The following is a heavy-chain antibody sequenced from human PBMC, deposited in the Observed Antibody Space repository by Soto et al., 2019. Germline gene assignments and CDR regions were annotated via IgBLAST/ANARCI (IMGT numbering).Heavy chain of an antibody. Sequence: QVQLQESGPGLVKPSQTLSLTCTVSGGSISSGGYYWNWIRQHPGKGLEWIGYISYSGSTNYNSSLKSRLIISVDTSKNHFSLKLSSVTAADTAVYYCASSNIVTTITHAFDIWGQGTMVTVSS. D-gene: IGHD5-12*01. CDR2: ISYSGST. CDR1: GGSISSGGYY. J-gene: IGHJ3*02. V-gene: IGHV4-31*03. CDR3: ASSNIVTTITHAFDI.